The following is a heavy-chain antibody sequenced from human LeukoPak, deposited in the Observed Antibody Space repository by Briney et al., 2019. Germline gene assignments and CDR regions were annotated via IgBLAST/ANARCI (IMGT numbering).Heavy chain of an antibody. D-gene: IGHD2-21*02. J-gene: IGHJ6*03. CDR3: ARGGCGGDCYSFSYYYMDV. Sequence: GGSLRLSCAASGFTFSSYSMNWVRQAPGKGLERVSSISSSSSYIYYADSVKGRFTISRDNAKNSLYLQMNSLRAEDTAVYYCARGGCGGDCYSFSYYYMDVWGKGTTVTVSS. CDR1: GFTFSSYS. CDR2: ISSSSSYI. V-gene: IGHV3-21*01.